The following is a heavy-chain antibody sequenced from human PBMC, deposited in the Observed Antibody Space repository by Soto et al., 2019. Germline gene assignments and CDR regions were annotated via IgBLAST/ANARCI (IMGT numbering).Heavy chain of an antibody. CDR3: ARGREIFGAVTPFEY. CDR1: GAPFSGYY. CDR2: INHTGST. Sequence: SETLSLTCAVYGAPFSGYYWTWIRQPPGKGLEWIGEINHTGSTKYNPSLKSRVTISLDTSKNQFSLSLRSATAADTAVYYCARGREIFGAVTPFEYWGQGTQVTVSS. J-gene: IGHJ4*02. V-gene: IGHV4-34*01. D-gene: IGHD3-3*01.